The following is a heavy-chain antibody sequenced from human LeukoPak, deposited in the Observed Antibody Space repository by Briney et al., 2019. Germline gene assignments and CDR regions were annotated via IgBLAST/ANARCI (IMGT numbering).Heavy chain of an antibody. D-gene: IGHD1-20*01. CDR2: IVVGSGIT. CDR1: GFTFTSSA. J-gene: IGHJ5*02. Sequence: GASVKVSCKASGFTFTSSAMQWVRQARGQRLEWIGWIVVGSGITNYAQKFQERVTITRDMSTSTAYMELSSLRSEDTAVYYCAALRYNWNDVPFDPWGQGTLVTVSS. V-gene: IGHV1-58*02. CDR3: AALRYNWNDVPFDP.